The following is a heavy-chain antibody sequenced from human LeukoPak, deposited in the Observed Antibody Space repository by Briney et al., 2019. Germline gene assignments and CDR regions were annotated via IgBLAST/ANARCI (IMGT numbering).Heavy chain of an antibody. CDR1: SESFSGYF. D-gene: IGHD1-1*01. CDR3: ARDRGTWNDDGFDY. CDR2: IYISGST. V-gene: IGHV4-59*10. Sequence: SETLSLTCAIYSESFSGYFWSWIRQPPGKGLEWIGRIYISGSTNYNPSLKSRVTMSVDTSKNQFSLKLSSVTAADTAVYYCARDRGTWNDDGFDYWGQGTLVTVSS. J-gene: IGHJ4*02.